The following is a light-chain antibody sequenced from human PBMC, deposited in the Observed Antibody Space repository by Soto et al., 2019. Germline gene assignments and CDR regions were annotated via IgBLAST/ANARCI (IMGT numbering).Light chain of an antibody. J-gene: IGKJ4*01. V-gene: IGKV1-13*02. Sequence: AVQLTQSPSSLSASVGDRVTITCRASQGISSALAWYPQKPGKAPKLLIYDASSLESGVPSRLSGSGSGTDFTLTISSLQPEDFATYYCQQFNSYPLTFGGGTKVEIQ. CDR2: DAS. CDR1: QGISSA. CDR3: QQFNSYPLT.